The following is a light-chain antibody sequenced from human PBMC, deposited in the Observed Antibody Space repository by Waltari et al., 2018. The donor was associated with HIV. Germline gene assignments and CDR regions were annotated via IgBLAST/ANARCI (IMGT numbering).Light chain of an antibody. V-gene: IGLV2-8*01. J-gene: IGLJ2*01. CDR1: SSDGGSYNH. CDR3: SSYAGSNNLV. CDR2: EVS. Sequence: QSALTQPPSASGSPGKSVTISCTGTSSDGGSYNHGSRYQKHPGKAPQLMIYEVSKRPSGVPDRFVGSKSGNTASLTVSGLQAEDEADYYCSSYAGSNNLVFGGGTKLTVL.